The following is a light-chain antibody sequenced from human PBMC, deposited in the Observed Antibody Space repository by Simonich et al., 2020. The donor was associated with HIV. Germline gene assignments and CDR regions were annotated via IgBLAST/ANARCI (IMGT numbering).Light chain of an antibody. CDR3: QQHNNWPT. J-gene: IGKJ2*01. V-gene: IGKV3-15*01. Sequence: EIVMTQSPATLSVSPGERATLSCRASQSVSSDLAWYQQKPGQAPRLLIYGASTRATGGPARLSGSGSGTEFTLTISSLQSEDFAVYYCQQHNNWPTFGQGTKLEIK. CDR2: GAS. CDR1: QSVSSD.